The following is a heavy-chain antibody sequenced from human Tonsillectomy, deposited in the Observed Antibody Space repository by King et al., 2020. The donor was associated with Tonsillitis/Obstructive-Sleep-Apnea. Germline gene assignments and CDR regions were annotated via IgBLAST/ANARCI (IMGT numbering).Heavy chain of an antibody. Sequence: QLVQSGGGLVKPGGSLRLSCAASGFTFSSYSMTWFRQAAGKGLEWVSSISSSSGYINYADSVKGRFTISRDNAKNSLYLQMNSLRAEDTAVYYCARVLPGGNCYSDWGQGTLVTVSS. CDR2: ISSSSGYI. CDR3: ARVLPGGNCYSD. J-gene: IGHJ4*02. V-gene: IGHV3-21*01. CDR1: GFTFSSYS. D-gene: IGHD2-15*01.